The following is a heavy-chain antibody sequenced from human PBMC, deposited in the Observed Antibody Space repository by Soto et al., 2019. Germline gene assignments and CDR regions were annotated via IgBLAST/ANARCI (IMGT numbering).Heavy chain of an antibody. CDR2: IIPIFGTA. D-gene: IGHD6-6*01. Sequence: SVKVSCKASGGTFSSYAISWVRQAPGQGLEWMGGIIPIFGTANYAQKFQGRVTITADESTSTAYMELSSLRSEDTAVYYCAGSAARGSYYYYYYYGMDVWGQGTTVTVSS. J-gene: IGHJ6*02. CDR1: GGTFSSYA. CDR3: AGSAARGSYYYYYYYGMDV. V-gene: IGHV1-69*13.